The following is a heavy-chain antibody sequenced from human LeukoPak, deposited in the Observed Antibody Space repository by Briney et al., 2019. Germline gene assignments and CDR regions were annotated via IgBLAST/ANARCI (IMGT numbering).Heavy chain of an antibody. CDR1: GYSFTDYY. Sequence: GASVKVSCKTSGYSFTDYYMHWVRQAPRQGLEWMGWTNPNSGGTSAAQKFQGRVTMTRDTSITTVYMEVSWLTSDDTAIYYCARADRLHGGPYLIGPWGQGTLVTVSS. J-gene: IGHJ5*02. V-gene: IGHV1-2*02. CDR3: ARADRLHGGPYLIGP. D-gene: IGHD2-21*01. CDR2: TNPNSGGT.